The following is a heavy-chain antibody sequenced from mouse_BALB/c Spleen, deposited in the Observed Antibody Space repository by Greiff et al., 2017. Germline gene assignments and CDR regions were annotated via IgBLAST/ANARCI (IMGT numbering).Heavy chain of an antibody. CDR3: ARDRMDY. Sequence: EVQRVESGGGLVQPGGSRKLSCAASGFAFSSFGMHWVRQAPEKGLAWVAYISSGSSTIYYADTVKGRFTISRDNPKNTLFLQMTSLRSEDTAMYYCARDRMDYWGQGTSVTVSS. CDR2: ISSGSSTI. CDR1: GFAFSSFG. V-gene: IGHV5-17*02. J-gene: IGHJ4*01.